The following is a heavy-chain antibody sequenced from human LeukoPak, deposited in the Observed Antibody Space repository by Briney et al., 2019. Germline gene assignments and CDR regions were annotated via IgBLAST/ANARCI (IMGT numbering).Heavy chain of an antibody. J-gene: IGHJ4*02. CDR3: AKRFYGTGMYHFDY. Sequence: GGSLRLSPATSLCTLRLSTIGGGRQAPREGVWWVSTISVSGGGTYSADSVRGGFTLSRDSSKNTLYLQMDIWRAESPAVFYCAKRFYGTGMYHFDYWGQGTLVTVSS. CDR1: LCTLRLST. D-gene: IGHD3-10*01. CDR2: ISVSGGGT. V-gene: IGHV3-23*01.